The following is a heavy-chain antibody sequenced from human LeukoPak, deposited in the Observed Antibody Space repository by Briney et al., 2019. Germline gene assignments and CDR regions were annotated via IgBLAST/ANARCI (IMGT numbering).Heavy chain of an antibody. CDR3: AREGTSGSYPYYFDY. D-gene: IGHD1-26*01. V-gene: IGHV4-61*01. CDR1: GGSISSSSYY. J-gene: IGHJ4*02. CDR2: IYYSGST. Sequence: PSETLSLTCTVSGGSISSSSYYWSWIRQPPGKGLEWIGYIYYSGSTNYNPSLKSRVTISVDTSKNQFSLKLSSVTAADTAVYYCAREGTSGSYPYYFDYWGQGTLVTVSS.